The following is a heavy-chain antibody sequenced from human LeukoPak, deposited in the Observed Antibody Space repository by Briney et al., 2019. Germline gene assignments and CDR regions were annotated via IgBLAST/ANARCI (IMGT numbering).Heavy chain of an antibody. Sequence: GGSLRLSCAASGFTFSNYNMNWVRQAPGKGLEGVSSISSGSSYKYYTDSVEGRFTISRDNAKNSMYLQMNSLRAEDTAVYYCARVRLNHFDYWGQGTLVTVSS. V-gene: IGHV3-21*01. D-gene: IGHD1-14*01. CDR3: ARVRLNHFDY. CDR2: ISSGSSYK. CDR1: GFTFSNYN. J-gene: IGHJ4*02.